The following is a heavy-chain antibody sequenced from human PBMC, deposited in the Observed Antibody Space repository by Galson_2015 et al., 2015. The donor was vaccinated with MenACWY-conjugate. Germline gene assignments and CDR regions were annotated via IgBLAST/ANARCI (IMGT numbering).Heavy chain of an antibody. CDR1: GGSISSSSYY. Sequence: SETLSLTCTVSGGSISSSSYYWGWLRQPPGKGLEWIGSIYYSGSTYYNPSLKSRVTISVDTSKNQFSLKLSSVTAADTAVYYCARETPYYDSSGYYFGDYFDYWGQRALVTVSS. CDR2: IYYSGST. CDR3: ARETPYYDSSGYYFGDYFDY. D-gene: IGHD3-22*01. V-gene: IGHV4-39*02. J-gene: IGHJ4*02.